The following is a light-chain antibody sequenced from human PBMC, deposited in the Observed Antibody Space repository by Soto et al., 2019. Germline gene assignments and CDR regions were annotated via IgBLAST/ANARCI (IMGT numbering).Light chain of an antibody. CDR1: QSVSGSY. J-gene: IGKJ2*01. Sequence: DIVLTQSPGTLSLSPGERATLSCRASQSVSGSYLAWYQQKPGQAPRLLIYGVSSRATGIPDRFSGSASGTDFTLTISRLETEDVAVYYCQQYGSSLPVTFGQGTKVEIK. CDR3: QQYGSSLPVT. V-gene: IGKV3-20*01. CDR2: GVS.